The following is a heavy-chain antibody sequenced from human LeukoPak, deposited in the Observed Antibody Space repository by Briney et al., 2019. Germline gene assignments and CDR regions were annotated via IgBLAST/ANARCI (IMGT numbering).Heavy chain of an antibody. Sequence: GGSLRLSCAASGFTFSRYWMHWVRQAPGKGLAWVSRISSDGSNTNYADSVKGRFTISRDNAKNTLYLQMDSLTAEDTAVCYCVSRNYGSSPFDYWGQGTLVTVSS. CDR3: VSRNYGSSPFDY. V-gene: IGHV3-74*01. D-gene: IGHD4-17*01. J-gene: IGHJ4*02. CDR2: ISSDGSNT. CDR1: GFTFSRYW.